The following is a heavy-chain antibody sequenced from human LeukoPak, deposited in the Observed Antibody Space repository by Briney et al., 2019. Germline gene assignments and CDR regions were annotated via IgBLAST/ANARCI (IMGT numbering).Heavy chain of an antibody. D-gene: IGHD6-19*01. J-gene: IGHJ4*02. CDR1: GFTFNNYG. V-gene: IGHV3-30*18. CDR3: AKEAGNGWSYFDY. Sequence: PGGSLRLSCVASGFTFNNYGIHWVRQAPGKGLEWVAVISYDGSHKYYADSVKGRFTISRDNSKNSLYLQMNSLRAEDTAVYYCAKEAGNGWSYFDYWGQGTLVTVSS. CDR2: ISYDGSHK.